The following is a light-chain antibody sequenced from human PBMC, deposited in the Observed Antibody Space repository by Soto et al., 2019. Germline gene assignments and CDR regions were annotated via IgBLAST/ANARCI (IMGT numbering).Light chain of an antibody. CDR1: SSDVGNYNY. J-gene: IGLJ3*02. CDR2: EVS. CDR3: TSYTTSSTWV. Sequence: QSALTQPASVSGSPGQSITISCTGTSSDVGNYNYVSWYQQHPGKAPKLMIYEVSHRPSGVSNRFSGSKSGNTASLTISGLQAEDEADYYCTSYTTSSTWVFGGGTKLTVL. V-gene: IGLV2-14*01.